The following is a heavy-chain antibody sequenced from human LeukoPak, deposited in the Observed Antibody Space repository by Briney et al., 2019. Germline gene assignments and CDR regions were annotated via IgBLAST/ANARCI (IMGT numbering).Heavy chain of an antibody. V-gene: IGHV3-23*01. CDR2: ISDSGGHT. CDR3: AKEYTGTFSPFPSYFDN. CDR1: GFTFSSYA. D-gene: IGHD1-26*01. Sequence: GGSLRLSCAASGFTFSSYAMNWVRQAPGKGLEWVSGISDSGGHTYYADSVKGRFTISRDNSKNTLYLQMNSLRAEDTAIYYCAKEYTGTFSPFPSYFDNWGQGTLVTVSS. J-gene: IGHJ4*02.